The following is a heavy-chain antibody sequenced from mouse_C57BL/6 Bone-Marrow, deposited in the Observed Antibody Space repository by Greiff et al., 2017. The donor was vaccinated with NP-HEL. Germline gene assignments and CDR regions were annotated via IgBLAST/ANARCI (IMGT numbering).Heavy chain of an antibody. CDR1: GYTFTSYG. V-gene: IGHV1-81*01. D-gene: IGHD1-1*01. J-gene: IGHJ3*01. CDR2: IYPRSGNT. Sequence: QVQLKESGAELARPGASVKLSCKASGYTFTSYGISWVKQSTGQGLEWIGEIYPRSGNTYYNEKFKGKATLTAYKSSSKAYMELRSLTSEDAAVDFCAREYYGSSAWVAYWGQGTLVTVSA. CDR3: AREYYGSSAWVAY.